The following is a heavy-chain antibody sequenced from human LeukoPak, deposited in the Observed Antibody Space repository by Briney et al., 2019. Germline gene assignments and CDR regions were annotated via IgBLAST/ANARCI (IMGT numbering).Heavy chain of an antibody. J-gene: IGHJ3*02. CDR2: ISAYNGNT. D-gene: IGHD3-22*01. V-gene: IGHV1-18*01. CDR1: GYTFTSYG. Sequence: ASVKVSCKASGYTFTSYGISWVRQAPGQGLEWMGWISAYNGNTNYAQKLQGRVTITRDTSASTAYMELSSLRSEDTAVYYCARAYYDSSGWAFDIWGQGTMVTVSS. CDR3: ARAYYDSSGWAFDI.